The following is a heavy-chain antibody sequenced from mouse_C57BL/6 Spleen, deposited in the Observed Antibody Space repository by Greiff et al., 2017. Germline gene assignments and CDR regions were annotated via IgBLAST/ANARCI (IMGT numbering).Heavy chain of an antibody. D-gene: IGHD1-1*01. V-gene: IGHV1-22*01. J-gene: IGHJ4*01. CDR2: INPNNGGT. CDR1: GYTFTDYN. CDR3: ANYYVSLDYYAMDY. Sequence: VQLQQSGPELVKPGASVKMSCKASGYTFTDYNMHWVKQSHGKSLEWIGYINPNNGGTSYNQKFKGKATLTVNKSSSTAYMELRSLTSEDSAVYYCANYYVSLDYYAMDYWGQGTSVTVSS.